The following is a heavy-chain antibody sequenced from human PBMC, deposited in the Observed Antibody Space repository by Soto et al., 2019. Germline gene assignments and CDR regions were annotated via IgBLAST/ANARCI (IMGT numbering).Heavy chain of an antibody. D-gene: IGHD3-22*01. CDR2: IIPIFGTA. V-gene: IGHV1-69*13. CDR3: ARKDYYDSSGYYNLVRAFDI. J-gene: IGHJ3*02. Sequence: SVKVSCKASGGTFSSYAISWVRQAPGQGLEWMGGIIPIFGTANYAQKFQGRVTITADESTSTAYMELSSLRSEDTAVYYCARKDYYDSSGYYNLVRAFDIWGQGTMVTVSS. CDR1: GGTFSSYA.